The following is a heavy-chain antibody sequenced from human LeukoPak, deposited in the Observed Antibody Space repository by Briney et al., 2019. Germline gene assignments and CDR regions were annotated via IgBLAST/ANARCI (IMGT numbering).Heavy chain of an antibody. D-gene: IGHD1-1*01. CDR2: IIPILGIA. Sequence: ASVKVSCKASGGTFSSYAISWVRQAPGQGLEWMGRIIPILGIANYAQKFQGRVTITADKSTSTAYMELSSLRSEDTAVYYCGTKAGRDFQHWGQGTLVTVSS. CDR1: GGTFSSYA. V-gene: IGHV1-69*04. CDR3: GTKAGRDFQH. J-gene: IGHJ1*01.